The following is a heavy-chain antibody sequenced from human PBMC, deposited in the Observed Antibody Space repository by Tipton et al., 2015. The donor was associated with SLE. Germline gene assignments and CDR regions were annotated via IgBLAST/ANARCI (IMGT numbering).Heavy chain of an antibody. CDR1: GFTFDDYA. D-gene: IGHD3-16*01. V-gene: IGHV3-9*01. Sequence: SLRLSCAASGFTFDDYAMHWVRQAPGKGLEWVSGISWNSGRTDYADSVKGRFTISRDNAKNSLYLQMNSLRAEDTALYYCARDTVWHYMDVWGRGTTVTVSS. CDR3: ARDTVWHYMDV. J-gene: IGHJ6*03. CDR2: ISWNSGRT.